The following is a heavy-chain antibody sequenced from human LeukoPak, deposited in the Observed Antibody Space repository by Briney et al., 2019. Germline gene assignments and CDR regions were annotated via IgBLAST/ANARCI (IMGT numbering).Heavy chain of an antibody. CDR1: GYTLTELS. Sequence: VSVKVSCKVSGYTLTELSMHWVRQAPGKGLEWMGGFDPEDGETIYAQKFQGRVTMTEDTSTDTAYMELSSLRSEDTAVYYCATVQAYGYYYYGMDVWGQGTTVTVSS. D-gene: IGHD3-10*01. V-gene: IGHV1-24*01. CDR3: ATVQAYGYYYYGMDV. J-gene: IGHJ6*02. CDR2: FDPEDGET.